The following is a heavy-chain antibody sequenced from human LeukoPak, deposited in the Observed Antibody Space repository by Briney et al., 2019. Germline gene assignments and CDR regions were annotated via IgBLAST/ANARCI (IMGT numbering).Heavy chain of an antibody. J-gene: IGHJ3*02. D-gene: IGHD6-19*01. Sequence: PSETLSPTCTVSGGSISSSSYYWGWIRQPPGKGLEWIGSIYYSGSTYYNPSLKSRVTISVDTSKNQFSLKLSSVTAADTAVYYCARVLAVAEVDAFDIWGQGTMVTVSS. CDR3: ARVLAVAEVDAFDI. CDR2: IYYSGST. CDR1: GGSISSSSYY. V-gene: IGHV4-39*07.